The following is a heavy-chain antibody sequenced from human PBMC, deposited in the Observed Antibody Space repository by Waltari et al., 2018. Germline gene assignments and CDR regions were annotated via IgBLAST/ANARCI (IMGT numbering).Heavy chain of an antibody. Sequence: QVQLQESGPGLVKPSETLSLTCSVSGGSISSTLWSWMRPPPGKGLEWIGNIDYTGSTKYNPSLKSRLTISVDTSKTQFSLTLSSVIAADTAVYYCARFIRGRYFDYWGQGTLVTVSS. CDR3: ARFIRGRYFDY. D-gene: IGHD3-10*01. CDR1: GGSISSTL. CDR2: IDYTGST. V-gene: IGHV4-59*01. J-gene: IGHJ4*02.